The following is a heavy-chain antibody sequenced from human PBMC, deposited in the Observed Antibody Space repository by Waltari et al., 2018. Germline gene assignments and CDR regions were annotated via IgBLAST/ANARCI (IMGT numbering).Heavy chain of an antibody. D-gene: IGHD3-22*01. CDR1: GGHFTTYA. CDR3: ARVHVNYYDKTSAGYFDL. J-gene: IGHJ2*01. CDR2: IIPMFGTA. Sequence: QVQLVQSGAEVKKPGSSVKVSCKASGGHFTTYAISWVRRAPGQGLEWMGDIIPMFGTANYAQKFQDRVTITADESTSTAYMELSSLRSEDTAVYYCARVHVNYYDKTSAGYFDLWGRGTLVTVSS. V-gene: IGHV1-69*01.